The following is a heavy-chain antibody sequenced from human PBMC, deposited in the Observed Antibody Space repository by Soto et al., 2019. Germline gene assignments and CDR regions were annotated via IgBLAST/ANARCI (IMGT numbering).Heavy chain of an antibody. CDR2: IKSKTDGGTT. D-gene: IGHD2-15*01. CDR1: GFTFSNAW. J-gene: IGHJ3*02. CDR3: TTMVAVDAFDI. V-gene: IGHV3-15*01. Sequence: GGSLRLSCAASGFTFSNAWMSWVRQAPGKGLEWVDRIKSKTDGGTTDYAAPVKGRFTISRDDSKNTLYLQMNSLKTEDTAMYYCTTMVAVDAFDIWGQGTMVTVSS.